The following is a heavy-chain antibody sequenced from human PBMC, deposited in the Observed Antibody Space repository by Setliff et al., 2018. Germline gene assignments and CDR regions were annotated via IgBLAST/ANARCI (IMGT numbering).Heavy chain of an antibody. CDR1: GTYY. CDR2: VYYTGTA. Sequence: PSETLSLTCTVSGTYYWSWIRQPPGKGLQFIGYVYYTGTANYDPSLKSRVTISVDKSKNQFSLSLRSVTAADTAVYYCATDGPVLNGDYISWGQGTLVTVSS. CDR3: ATDGPVLNGDYIS. J-gene: IGHJ5*02. V-gene: IGHV4-59*12. D-gene: IGHD3-10*01.